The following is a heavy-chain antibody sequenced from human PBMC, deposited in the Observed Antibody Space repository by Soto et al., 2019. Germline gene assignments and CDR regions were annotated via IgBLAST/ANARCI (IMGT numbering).Heavy chain of an antibody. D-gene: IGHD3-22*01. CDR3: ATDLYVYYYDSSGMTRNY. CDR2: FDPEDGET. J-gene: IGHJ4*02. CDR1: GYTLTESS. V-gene: IGHV1-24*01. Sequence: ASVKVSCKVSGYTLTESSMHWVRQAPGKGLEWMGGFDPEDGETIYAQKFQGRVTMTEDTSTDTAYMELSSLRSEDTAVYYCATDLYVYYYDSSGMTRNYWGQGTLVTVSS.